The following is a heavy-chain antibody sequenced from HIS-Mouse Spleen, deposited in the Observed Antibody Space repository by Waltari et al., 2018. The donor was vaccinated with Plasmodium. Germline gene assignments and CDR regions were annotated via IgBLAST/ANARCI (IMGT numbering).Heavy chain of an antibody. CDR2: INPNSGGT. V-gene: IGHV1-2*02. CDR1: GYTFTGYY. Sequence: QVQLVQSGAEVKKPGASVKVSCKASGYTFTGYYMHWVRQAPGQGLEWMGWINPNSGGTNYAQKFQGRVTMTRDPSISTAYMELSRRRSDDTAVYYCARVLGYKAAAGTFVEYFQHWGQGTLVTVSS. J-gene: IGHJ1*01. D-gene: IGHD6-13*01. CDR3: ARVLGYKAAAGTFVEYFQH.